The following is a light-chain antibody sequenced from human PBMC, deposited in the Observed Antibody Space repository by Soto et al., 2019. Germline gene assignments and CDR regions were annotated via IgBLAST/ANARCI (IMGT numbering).Light chain of an antibody. Sequence: IQMTQFPSSLSASVGDRVTITCRAVQTVIKYLNWYQQKPGRAPNLLIYAVSNLQSGVPSRFSGSGSGTEFTLTISDLQPEDFATYYCQQSYSTPFTFGPGTKVEIK. V-gene: IGKV1-39*01. CDR2: AVS. CDR3: QQSYSTPFT. CDR1: QTVIKY. J-gene: IGKJ3*01.